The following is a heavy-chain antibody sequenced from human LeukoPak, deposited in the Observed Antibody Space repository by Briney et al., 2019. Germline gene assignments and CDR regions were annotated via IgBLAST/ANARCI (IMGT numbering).Heavy chain of an antibody. CDR1: GFAFNNYW. V-gene: IGHV3-74*01. CDR3: AKEGYCSSTSCYKIPVQH. D-gene: IGHD2-2*02. CDR2: IRTDGLET. Sequence: PGGSLRLSCEASGFAFNNYWMHWVRQAPGKGLVWVSRIRTDGLETSYADSVKGRFTVSRDNAKNTLYLQMNSLRAEDTAVYYCAKEGYCSSTSCYKIPVQHWGQGTLVTVSS. J-gene: IGHJ1*01.